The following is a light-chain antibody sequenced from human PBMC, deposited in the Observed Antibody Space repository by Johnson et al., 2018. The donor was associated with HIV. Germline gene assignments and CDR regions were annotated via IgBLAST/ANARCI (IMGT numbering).Light chain of an antibody. J-gene: IGLJ1*01. Sequence: SVLTQPPSVSAAPGQKVTISCSGSSSNIGNNYVSWYQQLPGTAPKLLIYDNNKRPSGIPDRFSGSKSGTSATLGITGLQTGDEADYYCETWDTSLSAGGVFGTGTNVTVL. CDR1: SSNIGNNY. CDR2: DNN. V-gene: IGLV1-51*01. CDR3: ETWDTSLSAGGV.